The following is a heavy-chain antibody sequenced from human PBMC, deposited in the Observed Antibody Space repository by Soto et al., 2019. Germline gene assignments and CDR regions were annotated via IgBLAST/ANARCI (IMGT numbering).Heavy chain of an antibody. V-gene: IGHV1-46*03. CDR1: GYTFTSYY. CDR3: ARDVTRVNWFDP. D-gene: IGHD3-10*01. Sequence: QVQLVQSGAEVKKPGASVKVSCKASGYTFTSYYMHWVRQAPGQGLEWMGIINPSGGSTSYAQKCQGRVTMTRDTSTSTVYMELSSLRSEDTAVYYCARDVTRVNWFDPWGQGTLVTVSS. J-gene: IGHJ5*02. CDR2: INPSGGST.